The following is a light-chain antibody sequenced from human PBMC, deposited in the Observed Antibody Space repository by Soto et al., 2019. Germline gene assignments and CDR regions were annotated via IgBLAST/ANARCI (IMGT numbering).Light chain of an antibody. J-gene: IGKJ1*01. Sequence: DIQLTKSPSTLSASVGDRVTITCRASQSISSWLAWYQQKPGKAPKLLTYDASSLESGVPSRFSGSGSGTEFTLTISSLQPDDFATYYCQQYNSYSPWTFGQGTKV. CDR2: DAS. CDR3: QQYNSYSPWT. CDR1: QSISSW. V-gene: IGKV1-5*01.